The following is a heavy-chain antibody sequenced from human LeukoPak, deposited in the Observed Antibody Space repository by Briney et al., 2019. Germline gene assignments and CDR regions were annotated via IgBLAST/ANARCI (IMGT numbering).Heavy chain of an antibody. J-gene: IGHJ4*02. CDR2: IIPIFGTA. Sequence: SVKVSCKASRGTFSSYAVSWVRQAPGQGLEWMGGIIPIFGTANYAQKFQGRVTITADESTSTAYMELSSLRSEDTAVYYCAADYDILTGYFPLDYWGQGTLVTVSS. CDR3: AADYDILTGYFPLDY. D-gene: IGHD3-9*01. V-gene: IGHV1-69*01. CDR1: RGTFSSYA.